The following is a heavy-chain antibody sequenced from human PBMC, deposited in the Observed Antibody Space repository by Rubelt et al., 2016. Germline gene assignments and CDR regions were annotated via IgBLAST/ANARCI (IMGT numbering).Heavy chain of an antibody. D-gene: IGHD3-10*01. CDR1: GGSFSGYY. J-gene: IGHJ4*02. V-gene: IGHV4-34*01. Sequence: QVQLQQWGTGLLKPSETLSLTCAVHGGSFSGYYWSWIRQPPGKGLEWIGEINHSGSTNYHPSLTSRVTITVDTSKNQFSLKVTAGTAADTAVDYCARFASGKASHFDFWGQGTLVTVSS. CDR2: INHSGST. CDR3: ARFASGKASHFDF.